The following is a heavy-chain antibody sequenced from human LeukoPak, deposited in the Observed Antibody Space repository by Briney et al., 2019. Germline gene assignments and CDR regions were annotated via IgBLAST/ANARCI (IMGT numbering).Heavy chain of an antibody. CDR2: IYYTGYT. D-gene: IGHD1-1*01. CDR1: GASVTSSY. CDR3: ARAPIGSIDY. J-gene: IGHJ4*02. Sequence: SETLSLTCSVSGASVTSSYCTWGRLPPGRGLELIGYIYYTGYTNYNPSLKSRVTISLDIYTNQLSLEVISVTAADTAIYYCARAPIGSIDYWGPGALVTVSS. V-gene: IGHV4-59*02.